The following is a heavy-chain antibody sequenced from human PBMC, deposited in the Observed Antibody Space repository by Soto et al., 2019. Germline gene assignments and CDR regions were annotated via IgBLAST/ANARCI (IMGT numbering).Heavy chain of an antibody. J-gene: IGHJ4*02. D-gene: IGHD2-15*01. CDR3: ARGYCSGGSCFDY. CDR1: GFTFSSYA. Sequence: QVQLVESGGGVVQPGRSLRLSCAASGFTFSSYAMHWVRQAPGKGLEWVAVISYDGSNKYYADSVKGRFTISRDNSKNTLYLQMNSLRAEDTAVYYCARGYCSGGSCFDYWGQGTLVTVSS. V-gene: IGHV3-30-3*01. CDR2: ISYDGSNK.